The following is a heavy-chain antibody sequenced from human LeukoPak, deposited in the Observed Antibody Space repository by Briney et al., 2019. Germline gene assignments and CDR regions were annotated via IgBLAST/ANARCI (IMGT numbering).Heavy chain of an antibody. CDR2: ISYDGSNK. D-gene: IGHD5-18*01. CDR3: AKDVGVGQLWLFFDY. Sequence: QSGGSLRLSCAASGFTFSSYGMHWVRQAPGKGLEWVAVISYDGSNKYYADSVKGRFTISRDNSKNTLYLQMNSLRAEDTAVYYCAKDVGVGQLWLFFDYWGQGTLVTVSS. V-gene: IGHV3-30*18. CDR1: GFTFSSYG. J-gene: IGHJ4*02.